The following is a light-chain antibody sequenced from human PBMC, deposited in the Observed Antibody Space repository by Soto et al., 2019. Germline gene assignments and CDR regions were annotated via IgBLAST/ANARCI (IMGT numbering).Light chain of an antibody. V-gene: IGKV1-39*01. CDR2: AAS. J-gene: IGKJ2*01. CDR1: QNIANH. CDR3: QQSYSAPFT. Sequence: DIQMTQSPSSLSASVGDRVTITCRASQNIANHLNWYHQKPGKAPKLLIYAASSLQSGVPSRFSGSGSGRDFTPTNSSLQTEDFATYYCQQSYSAPFTFGLGTKLEI.